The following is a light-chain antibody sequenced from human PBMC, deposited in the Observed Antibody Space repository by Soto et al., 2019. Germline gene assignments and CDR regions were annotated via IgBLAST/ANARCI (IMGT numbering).Light chain of an antibody. CDR2: GES. CDR3: QQYVSSPLT. V-gene: IGKV3-20*01. CDR1: QSVSNNY. Sequence: EIVLTQSPGTLSLSPGDGATLSCRASQSVSNNYLAWYQQKPGQAPRLVISGESSRATAIPARLSGSGSGTDFTLTISRLEPEDFAVYYCQQYVSSPLTCGGGTKVDIK. J-gene: IGKJ4*01.